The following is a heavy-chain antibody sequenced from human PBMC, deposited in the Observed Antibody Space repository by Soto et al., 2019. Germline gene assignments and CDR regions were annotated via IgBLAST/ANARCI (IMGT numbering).Heavy chain of an antibody. D-gene: IGHD2-8*01. J-gene: IGHJ4*02. Sequence: EVQILESGGDSVQPGGSLRLSCAISGFTFRSYAMSWVRQAPGKGLEWVSGISGTGGSTYYADSVKGRFTISRDNSKNTLYLQMNSGRAEDTATYYCAKGPVMVQRVYFDYWGQGARVTVSS. CDR3: AKGPVMVQRVYFDY. CDR2: ISGTGGST. V-gene: IGHV3-23*01. CDR1: GFTFRSYA.